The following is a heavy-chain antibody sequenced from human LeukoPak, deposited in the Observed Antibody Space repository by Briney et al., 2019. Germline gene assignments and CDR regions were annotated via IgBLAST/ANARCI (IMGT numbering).Heavy chain of an antibody. Sequence: GGSLRLSCAASGFTFSDYYMSWIRQAPGKGLEWVSYISSSSSYTNYADSVKGRFTISRDNAKNSLYLQMNSLRAEDTAVYYCARAGAAAALGTFDYWGQGTLVTVSS. J-gene: IGHJ4*02. CDR3: ARAGAAAALGTFDY. CDR1: GFTFSDYY. V-gene: IGHV3-11*06. D-gene: IGHD6-13*01. CDR2: ISSSSSYT.